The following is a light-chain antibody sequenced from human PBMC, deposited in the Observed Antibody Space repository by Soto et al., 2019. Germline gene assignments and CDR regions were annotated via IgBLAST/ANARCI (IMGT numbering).Light chain of an antibody. CDR2: GAY. Sequence: EIVLTQSPGTLSLSLGERATLSCRASQSVTSSYLAWYQQKPGQAPRLLIYGAYSRATRIPDRFSGSGSGTDFTLTISRLEPEDFAVYYCQQYDRSPPTFGQGTKVEIK. J-gene: IGKJ1*01. CDR3: QQYDRSPPT. V-gene: IGKV3-20*01. CDR1: QSVTSSY.